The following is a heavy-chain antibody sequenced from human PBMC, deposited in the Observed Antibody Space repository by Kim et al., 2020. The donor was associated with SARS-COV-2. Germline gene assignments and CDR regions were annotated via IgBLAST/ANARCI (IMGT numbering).Heavy chain of an antibody. J-gene: IGHJ5*02. CDR3: ARDSLHRGSRGGHWFDP. Sequence: GGSLRLSCAASGFTFSSYAMHWVRQAPGKGLEWVAVISYDGSNKYYADSVKGRFTISRDNSKNTLYLQMNSLRAEDTAVYYFARDSLHRGSRGGHWFDP. V-gene: IGHV3-30*04. CDR2: ISYDGSNK. D-gene: IGHD2-15*01. CDR1: GFTFSSYA.